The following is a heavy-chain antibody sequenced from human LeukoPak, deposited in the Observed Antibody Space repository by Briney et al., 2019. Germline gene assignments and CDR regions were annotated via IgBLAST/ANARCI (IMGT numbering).Heavy chain of an antibody. CDR1: GGSISSSSYY. CDR3: AREGAYSGYDNPYYYYYYMDV. CDR2: IYYSGST. J-gene: IGHJ6*03. Sequence: PSETLSLTCTVSGGSISSSSYYWGWIRQPPGKGLEWIGSIYYSGSTYYNPSLKSRVTISVDTSKNQFSLKLSSVTAADTAVYYCAREGAYSGYDNPYYYYYYMDVWGKGTTVTVSS. D-gene: IGHD5-12*01. V-gene: IGHV4-39*07.